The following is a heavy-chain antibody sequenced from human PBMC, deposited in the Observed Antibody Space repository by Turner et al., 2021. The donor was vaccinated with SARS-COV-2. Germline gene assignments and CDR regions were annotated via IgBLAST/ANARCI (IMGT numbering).Heavy chain of an antibody. CDR2: IERSSSTI. Sequence: EVHLVESGGGMVPPGGSLRLPCVAFGLTFITYSMNWVRPARGKGLEWVAYIERSSSTIYYADSVKGRFTISRDNAKNSLYLQMNSLRADDTAVYYWGSPFDYWGQGTLVTVSS. CDR3: GSPFDY. J-gene: IGHJ4*02. V-gene: IGHV3-48*01. CDR1: GLTFITYS.